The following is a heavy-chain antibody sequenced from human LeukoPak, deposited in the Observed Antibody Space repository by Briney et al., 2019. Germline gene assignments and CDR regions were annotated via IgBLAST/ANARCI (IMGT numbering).Heavy chain of an antibody. D-gene: IGHD6-6*01. CDR1: GFTFSSYW. CDR2: ISYDGSNK. V-gene: IGHV3-30-3*01. Sequence: GGSLRLSCAASGFTFSSYWMSWVRRAPGKGLEWVALISYDGSNKYYADSVKGRFTISRDNSKNTLYLQMNSLRAEDTAVYYCARGDTSIAARGGFDYWGQGTLVTVSS. J-gene: IGHJ4*02. CDR3: ARGDTSIAARGGFDY.